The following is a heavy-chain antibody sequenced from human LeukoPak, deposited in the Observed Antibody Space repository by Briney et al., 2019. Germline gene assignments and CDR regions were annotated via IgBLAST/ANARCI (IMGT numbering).Heavy chain of an antibody. Sequence: GGSLRLSCAASGFTFSSYAMSWVRRAPGKGLEWVSAISGSGGSTYYADSVKGRFTISRDNSKNTLYLQMNSLRAEDTAVYYCAKNRVVVPAAMRSWGQGTLVTVSS. J-gene: IGHJ5*02. D-gene: IGHD2-2*01. CDR3: AKNRVVVPAAMRS. CDR1: GFTFSSYA. CDR2: ISGSGGST. V-gene: IGHV3-23*01.